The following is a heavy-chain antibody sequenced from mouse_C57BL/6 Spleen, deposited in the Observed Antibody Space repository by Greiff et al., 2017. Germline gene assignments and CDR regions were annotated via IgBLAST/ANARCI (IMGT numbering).Heavy chain of an antibody. CDR2: LNYDGSST. V-gene: IGHV5-16*01. CDR1: GFTFSDYY. D-gene: IGHD2-10*01. CDR3: ARASDGLLLGHFDY. J-gene: IGHJ2*01. Sequence: EVQRVESEGGLVQPGSSMKLSCTASGFTFSDYYMAWVRQVPEKGLEWVANLNYDGSSTYYLDSLKSRFIISRDNAKNILYLQMSSLKSEDTATYYCARASDGLLLGHFDYWGQGTTLTVSS.